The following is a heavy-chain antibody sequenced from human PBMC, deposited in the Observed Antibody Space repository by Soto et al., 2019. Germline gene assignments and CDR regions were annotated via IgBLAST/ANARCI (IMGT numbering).Heavy chain of an antibody. Sequence: GGSLRLSCAASGFTFSSYGMHWVRQAPGKGLEWVAVIWYDGSNKYYADSVKGRFTISRDNSKNTLYLQMNSLRAEDTAVYYCARDRVFRYFDYWGQGTLVTVSS. D-gene: IGHD3-10*01. CDR1: GFTFSSYG. J-gene: IGHJ4*02. CDR2: IWYDGSNK. V-gene: IGHV3-33*01. CDR3: ARDRVFRYFDY.